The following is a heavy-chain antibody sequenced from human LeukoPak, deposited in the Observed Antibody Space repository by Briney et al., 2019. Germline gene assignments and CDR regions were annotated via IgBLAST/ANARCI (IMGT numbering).Heavy chain of an antibody. Sequence: SETLSLTCTVSGGSISSSSSYWGWIRQPPGKGLEWIGSIYYSGNTYYNPSLKSRVTISVDTSKNQFSLKLSSVTAADTAGYYCARGRRGYDGSVSRTDLLDYLGQGTLVTVSS. CDR3: ARGRRGYDGSVSRTDLLDY. J-gene: IGHJ4*02. CDR2: IYYSGNT. D-gene: IGHD3-10*01. CDR1: GGSISSSSSY. V-gene: IGHV4-39*01.